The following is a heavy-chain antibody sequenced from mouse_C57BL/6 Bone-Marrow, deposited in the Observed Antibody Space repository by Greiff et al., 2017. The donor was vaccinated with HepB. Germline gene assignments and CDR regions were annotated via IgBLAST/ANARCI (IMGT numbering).Heavy chain of an antibody. CDR2: ISNGGGSN. CDR1: GFTFSDYY. J-gene: IGHJ2*01. CDR3: ARRANWYYFDY. V-gene: IGHV5-12*01. D-gene: IGHD4-1*01. Sequence: EVKVVESGGGLVQPGGSLKLSCAASGFTFSDYYMYWVRQTPEKRLEWVAYISNGGGSNYYPDTVKGRFTISRDNAKNTLYLQMSRLKSEDTAMYYCARRANWYYFDYWGQGTTLTVSS.